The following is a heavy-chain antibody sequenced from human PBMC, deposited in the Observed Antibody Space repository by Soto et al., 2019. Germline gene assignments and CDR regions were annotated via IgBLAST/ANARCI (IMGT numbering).Heavy chain of an antibody. D-gene: IGHD3-10*01. V-gene: IGHV4-34*01. Sequence: SETLSLTCAVYGRSFIGYYWSWIRQRPGKGLEWLGEINHSGSTNYNPSLKSRVTISVDTSKNQFSLKLSSVTAADTAVYYCARRGSGSYYRYYYYGMDVWGQGTTVTVSS. CDR1: GRSFIGYY. CDR2: INHSGST. J-gene: IGHJ6*02. CDR3: ARRGSGSYYRYYYYGMDV.